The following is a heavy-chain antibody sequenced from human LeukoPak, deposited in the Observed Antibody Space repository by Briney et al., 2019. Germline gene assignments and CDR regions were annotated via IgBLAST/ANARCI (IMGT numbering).Heavy chain of an antibody. D-gene: IGHD3-16*01. CDR3: ARGPLGRPDNDP. CDR1: GGSISSYY. Sequence: SETLSLTCTVSGGSISSYYWSWIRQPPGKGLEWIGYIYYSGSTNYNPSLKSRVTISVDKSKNQFSLKLSSVTAADTAVYYCARGPLGRPDNDPWGQGTLVTVSS. V-gene: IGHV4-59*12. J-gene: IGHJ5*02. CDR2: IYYSGST.